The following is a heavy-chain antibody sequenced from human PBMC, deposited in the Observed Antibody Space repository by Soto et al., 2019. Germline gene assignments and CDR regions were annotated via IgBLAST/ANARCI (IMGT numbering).Heavy chain of an antibody. Sequence: GSSVKVSCKASAYSFTTYHIHWVRQAPGQGLEWMGLINPDAVATNYAQRFQGRLRLTRDTSTSTDYMELRSLRFDDTAVYYCARGDIVLVPASEGNWFDPWGQGTLVTVYS. CDR1: AYSFTTYH. D-gene: IGHD2-2*01. V-gene: IGHV1-46*01. J-gene: IGHJ5*02. CDR2: INPDAVAT. CDR3: ARGDIVLVPASEGNWFDP.